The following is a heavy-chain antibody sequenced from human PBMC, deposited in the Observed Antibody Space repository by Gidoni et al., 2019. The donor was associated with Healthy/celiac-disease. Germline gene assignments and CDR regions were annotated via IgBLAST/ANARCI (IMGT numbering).Heavy chain of an antibody. D-gene: IGHD6-19*01. J-gene: IGHJ6*02. Sequence: GSTNYNPSLKSRVTISVDTSKNQFSLKLSSVTAADTAVYYCARDSLPGYSSAYGMDVWGQGTTVTVSS. CDR3: ARDSLPGYSSAYGMDV. CDR2: GST. V-gene: IGHV4-59*01.